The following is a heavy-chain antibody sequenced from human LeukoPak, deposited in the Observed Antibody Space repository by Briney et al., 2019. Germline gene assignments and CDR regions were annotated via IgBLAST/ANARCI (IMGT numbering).Heavy chain of an antibody. V-gene: IGHV4-34*01. CDR1: GGSFSGYY. J-gene: IGHJ3*02. CDR3: ARGNYGGNHDAFDI. Sequence: PSETLSLTCAVYGGSFSGYYWSWIRQPPGKGLEWIGEINHSGSTNYNPSLKSRVTISVDTSMNQFSLKLSSVTAADTAVYYCARGNYGGNHDAFDIWGQGTMVTVSS. CDR2: INHSGST. D-gene: IGHD4-23*01.